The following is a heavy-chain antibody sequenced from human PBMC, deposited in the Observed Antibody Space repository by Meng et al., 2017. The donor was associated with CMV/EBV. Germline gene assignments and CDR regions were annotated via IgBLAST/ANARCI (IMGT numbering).Heavy chain of an antibody. D-gene: IGHD3-3*01. CDR3: ASNYDFWSGLDY. Sequence: SVKVSCKASGGTFSSYAISWVRQAPGQGLEWMGGIIPIFGTANYAQKFQGRVTVTTDEYTSTAYMELSRLRSEDTAVYYCASNYDFWSGLDYWGQGTLVTVSS. V-gene: IGHV1-69*05. CDR1: GGTFSSYA. J-gene: IGHJ4*02. CDR2: IIPIFGTA.